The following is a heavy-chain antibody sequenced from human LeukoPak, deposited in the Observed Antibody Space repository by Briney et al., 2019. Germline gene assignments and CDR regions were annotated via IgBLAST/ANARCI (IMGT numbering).Heavy chain of an antibody. CDR2: IYTSGST. CDR1: GGSISSYY. J-gene: IGHJ3*02. Sequence: SETLSLTCTVSGGSISSYYWSWIRQPAGKGLEWIGRIYTSGSTNYNPSLKSRVTMSVDTSKNQFSLKLSSVTAADTAVYYCARSPTMIVAGGAFDIWGQGTMVTVSS. D-gene: IGHD3-22*01. CDR3: ARSPTMIVAGGAFDI. V-gene: IGHV4-4*07.